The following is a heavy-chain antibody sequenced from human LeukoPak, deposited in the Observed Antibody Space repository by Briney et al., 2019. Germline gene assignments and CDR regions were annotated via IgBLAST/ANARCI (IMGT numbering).Heavy chain of an antibody. CDR3: ARLWEWLDLDYYYYYYMDV. CDR2: IYPGDSDT. Sequence: GESLKISCKGSGYSFTSYWIGWVRQMPGKGLEWMGIIYPGDSDTRYSPSFQGQVTISADKSISNAYLQWSSLKASDTAMYYCARLWEWLDLDYYYYYYMDVWGKGTTVTVSS. J-gene: IGHJ6*03. D-gene: IGHD3-3*01. CDR1: GYSFTSYW. V-gene: IGHV5-51*01.